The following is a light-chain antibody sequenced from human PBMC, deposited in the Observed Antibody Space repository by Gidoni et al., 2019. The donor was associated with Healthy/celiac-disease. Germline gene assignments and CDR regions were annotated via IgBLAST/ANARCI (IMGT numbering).Light chain of an antibody. CDR1: QSGSSN. CDR3: QQYNNWTRVT. V-gene: IGKV3-15*01. Sequence: EIVMTQSPATLSVSPGERATLSCRPSQSGSSNLAWYQQKPGQAPRILIYGASTSATGIPARFSGSGSGTEFTLIISSLQSEDFAVYYCQQYNNWTRVTFGHGTKVDIK. CDR2: GAS. J-gene: IGKJ3*01.